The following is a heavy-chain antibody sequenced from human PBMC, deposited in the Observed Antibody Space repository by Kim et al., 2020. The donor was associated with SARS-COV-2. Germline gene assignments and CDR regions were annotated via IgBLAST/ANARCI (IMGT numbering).Heavy chain of an antibody. CDR2: ISSNGGAV. CDR1: GFTFSHST. CDR3: AKAGSFGYDN. V-gene: IGHV3-11*04. Sequence: GGSLRLSCSASGFTFSHSTMSWIRQAPGKGLEWVSSISSNGGAVYYADSVRGRFTISRDNANNSLFLQMHSLRIDETAVYYCAKAGSFGYDNWGQGIPVTVSS. J-gene: IGHJ1*01. D-gene: IGHD3-16*01.